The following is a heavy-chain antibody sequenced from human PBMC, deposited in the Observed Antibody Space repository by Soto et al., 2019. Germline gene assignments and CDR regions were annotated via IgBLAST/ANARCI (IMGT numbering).Heavy chain of an antibody. Sequence: GGSLRLSCAASGFTFSSYAMSWVRQAPGKGLEWVSAISGSGGSTYYADSVKGRFTISRDNSKNTLYLQMNSLRAEDTAVYYCAKGNYYGSGSYFTAEYFQHWGQGTLVTVSS. V-gene: IGHV3-23*01. CDR2: ISGSGGST. CDR1: GFTFSSYA. CDR3: AKGNYYGSGSYFTAEYFQH. D-gene: IGHD3-10*01. J-gene: IGHJ1*01.